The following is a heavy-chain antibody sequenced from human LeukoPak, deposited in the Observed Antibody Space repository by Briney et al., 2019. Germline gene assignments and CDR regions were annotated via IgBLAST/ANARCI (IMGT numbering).Heavy chain of an antibody. V-gene: IGHV1-8*02. CDR3: ARGGLTIFGVEALYYYYYMDV. CDR2: MNPNSGNT. D-gene: IGHD3-3*01. Sequence: ASVKVSCKASGYTFTSYGINWVRQATGQGLEWMGWMNPNSGNTGYAQKFQGRVTMTRNTSISTAYMELSSLRSEDTAVYYCARGGLTIFGVEALYYYYYMDVWGKGTTVTVSS. CDR1: GYTFTSYG. J-gene: IGHJ6*03.